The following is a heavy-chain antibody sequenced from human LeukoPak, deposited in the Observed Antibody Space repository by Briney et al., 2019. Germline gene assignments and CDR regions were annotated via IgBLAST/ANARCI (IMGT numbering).Heavy chain of an antibody. CDR2: ISHSGSS. CDR1: GGSISSNY. D-gene: IGHD3-9*01. V-gene: IGHV4-59*01. CDR3: ARHARYNWFDP. Sequence: PSETLSLTCTVSGGSISSNYWSWIRQPPGKGLELIGYISHSGSSNYNPSLKSRVTISVDTSKNQFSLILSSVTAADTAVYYCARHARYNWFDPWGQGTLVTVSS. J-gene: IGHJ5*02.